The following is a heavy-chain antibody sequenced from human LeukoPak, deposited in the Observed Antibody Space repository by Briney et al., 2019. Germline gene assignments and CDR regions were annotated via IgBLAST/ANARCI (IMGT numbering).Heavy chain of an antibody. CDR3: ARVVDSGSYYPFDY. CDR2: INWNGGST. Sequence: GGSLRLSCAASGFTLDDYGMSWVRQAPGKGLEWVSGINWNGGSTGYADSVKGRFTISRDNAKNSLYLQMNSLRAEDTALYYCARVVDSGSYYPFDYWGQGTLVTVSS. V-gene: IGHV3-20*04. J-gene: IGHJ4*02. D-gene: IGHD1-26*01. CDR1: GFTLDDYG.